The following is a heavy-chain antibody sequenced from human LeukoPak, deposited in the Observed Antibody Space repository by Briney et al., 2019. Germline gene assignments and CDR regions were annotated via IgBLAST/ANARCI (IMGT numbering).Heavy chain of an antibody. V-gene: IGHV3-30*07. Sequence: DSVKGRFTISRDNSKNTLYLQMNSLRADDTAVYYCARGGAYCGGDYFSYFLVYWGQGTLVTVSS. J-gene: IGHJ4*02. D-gene: IGHD2-21*02. CDR3: ARGGAYCGGDYFSYFLVY.